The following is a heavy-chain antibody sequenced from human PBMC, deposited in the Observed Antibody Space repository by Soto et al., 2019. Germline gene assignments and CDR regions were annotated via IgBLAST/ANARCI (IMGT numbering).Heavy chain of an antibody. CDR2: IYYSGST. D-gene: IGHD3-9*01. V-gene: IGHV4-59*01. J-gene: IGHJ4*02. Sequence: QVQLQESGPGLVKPSETLSLTCTVSGGSISSYYWSWIRQPPGKGLEWIGYIYYSGSTNYNPSLNSRVTMPVDTSKNQFSLKLSSVTDADTAVYYCANLRYFEWLLDYWGQGTLVTVSS. CDR3: ANLRYFEWLLDY. CDR1: GGSISSYY.